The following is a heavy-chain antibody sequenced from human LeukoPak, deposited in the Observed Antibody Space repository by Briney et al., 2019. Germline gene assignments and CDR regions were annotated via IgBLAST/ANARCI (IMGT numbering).Heavy chain of an antibody. CDR1: GFSFSGYW. V-gene: IGHV3-7*04. J-gene: IGHJ3*02. Sequence: GGSLRLSCAGSGFSFSGYWINWVRQAPGPWLELVASINPDGSEKYSVDSVKGRFTISRDNANNSLYLHMNSLRAEDTAVYDCARDKWGFDIWGQGTMVTVSS. CDR3: ARDKWGFDI. D-gene: IGHD7-27*01. CDR2: INPDGSEK.